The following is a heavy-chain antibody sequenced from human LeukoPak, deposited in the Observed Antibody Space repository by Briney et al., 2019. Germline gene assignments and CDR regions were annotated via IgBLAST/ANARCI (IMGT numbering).Heavy chain of an antibody. J-gene: IGHJ4*02. Sequence: LSLTCTVSGGSISRSVYYWGWIRQPPGKGLEWVAVISYDGSNKYYADSVKGRFTISRDNSKNTLYLQMNSLRAEDTAVYYCAKDLWRGSSGYYPLDYWGQGTLVTVSS. CDR2: ISYDGSNK. V-gene: IGHV3-30*18. D-gene: IGHD3-22*01. CDR1: GGSISRSV. CDR3: AKDLWRGSSGYYPLDY.